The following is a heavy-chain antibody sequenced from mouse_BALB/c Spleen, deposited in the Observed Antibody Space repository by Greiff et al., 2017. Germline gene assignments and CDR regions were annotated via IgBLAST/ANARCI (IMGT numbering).Heavy chain of an antibody. D-gene: IGHD1-2*01. J-gene: IGHJ2*01. Sequence: VQLQESGAELVRPGSSVKISCKASGYAFSSYWMNWVKQRPGQGLEWIGQIYPGDGDTNYNGKFKGKATLTADKSSSTAYMQLSSLTSEDSAVYFCARDYGYYFDYWGQGTTLTVSS. CDR3: ARDYGYYFDY. CDR1: GYAFSSYW. CDR2: IYPGDGDT. V-gene: IGHV1-80*01.